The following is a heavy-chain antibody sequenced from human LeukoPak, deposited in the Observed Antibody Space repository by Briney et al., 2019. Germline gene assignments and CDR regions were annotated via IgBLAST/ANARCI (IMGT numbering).Heavy chain of an antibody. J-gene: IGHJ6*02. D-gene: IGHD3-10*01. V-gene: IGHV7-4-1*02. CDR3: ARDGTMVRGVIGAQFLLPRVYYYGMDV. Sequence: ASVKVSCKASGYTFTTYAMNWVRQAPGQGLEWMGWINTNTGNPTYAQGFTGRFVFSLDTSVSTAYLQISSLKAEDTAVYYCARDGTMVRGVIGAQFLLPRVYYYGMDVWGQGTTVTVSS. CDR2: INTNTGNP. CDR1: GYTFTTYA.